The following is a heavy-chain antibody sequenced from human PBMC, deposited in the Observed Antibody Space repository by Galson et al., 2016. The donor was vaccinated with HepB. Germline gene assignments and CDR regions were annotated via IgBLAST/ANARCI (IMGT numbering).Heavy chain of an antibody. D-gene: IGHD1-26*01. CDR3: AGGAGWTEDY. Sequence: SLRLSCAASGFTFSSYWMNWVRQAPGKGLQWVANIKKDGNEKNYVDSVKGRFTISRDNAKNSLYLQMNGLRAEDTAVYYCAGGAGWTEDYWGQGTLVTVSS. CDR2: IKKDGNEK. J-gene: IGHJ4*02. CDR1: GFTFSSYW. V-gene: IGHV3-7*03.